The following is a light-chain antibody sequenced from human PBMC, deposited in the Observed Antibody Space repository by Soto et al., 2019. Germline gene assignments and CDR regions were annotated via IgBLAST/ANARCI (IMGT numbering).Light chain of an antibody. CDR3: CSYAGNYYV. J-gene: IGLJ1*01. CDR1: SSGVGGYNY. CDR2: DVS. V-gene: IGLV2-11*01. Sequence: QSALTQPRSVSGSPGQSVTISCTGTSSGVGGYNYVSWYQQHPGKAPKLMIYDVSKRPSGVPDRFSGSKSGNTASLTISGLQAEDEADYYCCSYAGNYYVFGTGTKVTVL.